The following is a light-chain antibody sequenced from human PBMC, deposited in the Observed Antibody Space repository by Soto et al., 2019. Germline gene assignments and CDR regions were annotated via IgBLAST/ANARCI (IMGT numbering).Light chain of an antibody. CDR3: QQYNNLTPAWT. Sequence: EIVMTQSPSTLPASTGERATLSCRASQSVRSNLAWYQQKLGQLSTLLIYGASTRATRIPAGFSGRGSGTQFTLTISSPQSEDFAVYYCQQYNNLTPAWTFGQGTKVDIK. J-gene: IGKJ1*01. V-gene: IGKV3-15*01. CDR1: QSVRSN. CDR2: GAS.